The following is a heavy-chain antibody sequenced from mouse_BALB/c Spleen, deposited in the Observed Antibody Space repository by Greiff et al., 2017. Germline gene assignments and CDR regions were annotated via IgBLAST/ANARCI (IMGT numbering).Heavy chain of an antibody. CDR3: ARDEGLGYYAMDY. CDR1: GFSLTSYG. V-gene: IGHV2-9*02. CDR2: IWAGGST. J-gene: IGHJ4*01. D-gene: IGHD3-1*01. Sequence: VNVVESGPGLVAPSQSLSITCTVSGFSLTSYGVHWVRQPPGKGLEWLGVIWAGGSTNYNSALMSRLSISKDNSKSQVFLKMNSLQTDDTAMYYCARDEGLGYYAMDYWGQGTSVTVSS.